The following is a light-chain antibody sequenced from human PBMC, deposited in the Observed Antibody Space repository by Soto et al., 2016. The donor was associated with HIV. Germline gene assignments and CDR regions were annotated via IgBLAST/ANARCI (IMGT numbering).Light chain of an antibody. V-gene: IGLV3-1*01. CDR2: QDS. CDR3: QVWDSRNDHRV. CDR1: KLGDKY. J-gene: IGLJ3*02. Sequence: SYELTQPPSVSVSPGQTASITCSGDKLGDKYACWYQQKPGQSPVLVIYQDSKRPSGIPERFSGSNFGNTATLTISRVEAGDEADYHCQVWDSRNDHRVFGGGTKLTV.